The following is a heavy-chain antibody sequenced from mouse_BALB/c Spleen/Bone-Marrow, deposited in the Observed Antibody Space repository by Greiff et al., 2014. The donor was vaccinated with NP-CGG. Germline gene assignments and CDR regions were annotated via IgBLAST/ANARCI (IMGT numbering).Heavy chain of an antibody. CDR3: NRYDWHFDV. CDR1: GFNIKDYY. CDR2: IDPENGDT. J-gene: IGHJ1*01. V-gene: IGHV14-4*02. D-gene: IGHD2-14*01. Sequence: EVKLVESGAELVRSGASVKLSCTASGFNIKDYYMHWVKQRPEQGLEWIGWIDPENGDTEYAPKFQGKATMTADTSSNTAYLQLSSLTSEDTAVYYCNRYDWHFDVWGAGTTVTVSS.